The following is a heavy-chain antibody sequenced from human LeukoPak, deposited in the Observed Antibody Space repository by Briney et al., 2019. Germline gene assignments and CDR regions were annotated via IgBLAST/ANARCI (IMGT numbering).Heavy chain of an antibody. CDR2: ISAYNGNT. CDR3: ARDRILLWFGELSQGSYFDY. D-gene: IGHD3-10*01. CDR1: GYTSTSYG. Sequence: ASVKVSCKASGYTSTSYGISWVRQAPGQGLEWMGWISAYNGNTNYAQKLQGRVTMTTDTSTSTAYMELRSLRSDDTAVYYCARDRILLWFGELSQGSYFDYWGQGTLVTVSS. V-gene: IGHV1-18*01. J-gene: IGHJ4*02.